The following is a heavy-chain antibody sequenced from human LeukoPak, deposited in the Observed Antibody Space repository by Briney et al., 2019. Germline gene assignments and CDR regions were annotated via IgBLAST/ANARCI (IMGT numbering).Heavy chain of an antibody. Sequence: PGGSLRLSCAVSGLTLKDAWMTWVRQAPGRGLEWVARTKARGGTADYAASVKGRFTISRDDSNNVVSLQMSSLKSEDAAVYYCTTGFCTTTACHWDDAFAVWGQGTTVTVSS. J-gene: IGHJ3*01. CDR2: TKARGGTA. CDR3: TTGFCTTTACHWDDAFAV. CDR1: GLTLKDAW. V-gene: IGHV3-15*01. D-gene: IGHD1-26*01.